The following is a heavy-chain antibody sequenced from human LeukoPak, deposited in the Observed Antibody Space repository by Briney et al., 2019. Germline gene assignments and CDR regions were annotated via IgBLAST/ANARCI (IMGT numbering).Heavy chain of an antibody. CDR3: ARGKELDTAMARPNY. CDR1: GGTFISYA. V-gene: IGHV1-69*13. Sequence: SVTVSFKSSGGTFISYAISWVRQAPGQGLEWMGGIIPIFGTANYAQKFQGRVTITADESTSTAYMELSSLRSEDTAVYYCARGKELDTAMARPNYWGQGTLVTVSS. D-gene: IGHD5-18*01. CDR2: IIPIFGTA. J-gene: IGHJ4*02.